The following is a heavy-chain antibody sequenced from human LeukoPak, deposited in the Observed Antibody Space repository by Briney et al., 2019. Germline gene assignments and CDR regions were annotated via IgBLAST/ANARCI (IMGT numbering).Heavy chain of an antibody. J-gene: IGHJ4*02. Sequence: ASVKVSCKVSGYTLTELSMHWVRQAPGKWLEWMGGFDPEDGETIYAQKFQGRVTMTEDTSTDTAYMELSSLRSEDTAVYYCASRSVVDGDYVPFDYWGQGTLVTVSS. D-gene: IGHD4-17*01. CDR1: GYTLTELS. V-gene: IGHV1-24*01. CDR3: ASRSVVDGDYVPFDY. CDR2: FDPEDGET.